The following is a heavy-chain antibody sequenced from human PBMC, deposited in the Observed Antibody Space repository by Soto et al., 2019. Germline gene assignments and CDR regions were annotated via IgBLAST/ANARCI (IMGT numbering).Heavy chain of an antibody. CDR1: GFTFSSYG. CDR3: AKDRVYYDSDSVDY. D-gene: IGHD3-22*01. V-gene: IGHV3-30*18. Sequence: QVQLVESGGGVVQPGRSLRLSCAASGFTFSSYGMHWVRQAPGKGLEWVAVISYDGSNKYYADSVKGRFTISGDNSKNTLYLQMNSLRAEDTAVYYCAKDRVYYDSDSVDYWGQGTLVTVSS. J-gene: IGHJ4*02. CDR2: ISYDGSNK.